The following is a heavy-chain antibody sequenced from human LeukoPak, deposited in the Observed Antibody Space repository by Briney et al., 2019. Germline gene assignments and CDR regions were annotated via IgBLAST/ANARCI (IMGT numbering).Heavy chain of an antibody. Sequence: PGESLRLSCGVSGFNFEDYGLHWVRQVPGKGVEWVSGISNNSHSKGYADSVKGRFTISRDNAGNSLYLQMNSLRAEDTAFYYCAKDERSWVTSPNFWGQGTLVTVSS. CDR2: ISNNSHSK. D-gene: IGHD2-21*02. V-gene: IGHV3-9*01. CDR1: GFNFEDYG. CDR3: AKDERSWVTSPNF. J-gene: IGHJ4*02.